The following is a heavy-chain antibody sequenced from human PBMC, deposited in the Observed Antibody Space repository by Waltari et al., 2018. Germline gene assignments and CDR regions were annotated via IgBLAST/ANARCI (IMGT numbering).Heavy chain of an antibody. V-gene: IGHV3-33*01. CDR2: IWYDGSNK. D-gene: IGHD1-7*01. CDR3: ARVEGETGTTKD. J-gene: IGHJ4*02. CDR1: GFTFSSYG. Sequence: QVQLVESGGGVVQPGRSLRLSCAASGFTFSSYGMHWVRQAPGKWLEWVAVIWYDGSNKYYADSVKGRFTISRDNSKNTLYLQMNSLRAEDTAVYYCARVEGETGTTKDWGQGTLVTVSS.